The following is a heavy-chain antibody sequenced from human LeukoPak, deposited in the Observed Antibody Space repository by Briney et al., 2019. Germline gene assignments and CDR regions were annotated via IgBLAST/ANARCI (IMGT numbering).Heavy chain of an antibody. J-gene: IGHJ4*02. CDR1: GFTFSSYA. Sequence: GGSLRLSCAASGFTFSSYAMSWVRQAPGKGLEWVSGISGSGGSTYYADSVKGRFTISRDNSKNTLYLQMNSLRAEDTAGYYCANGDLRWLGIDYWGQGTLVTVSS. V-gene: IGHV3-23*01. CDR2: ISGSGGST. CDR3: ANGDLRWLGIDY. D-gene: IGHD6-19*01.